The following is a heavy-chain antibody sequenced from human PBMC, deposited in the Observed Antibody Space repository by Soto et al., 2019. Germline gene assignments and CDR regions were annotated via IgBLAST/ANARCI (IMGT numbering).Heavy chain of an antibody. CDR1: GFFFSSYG. CDR3: SRAGIWWDIFRPFDQ. CDR2: ISHDGSNK. D-gene: IGHD5-12*01. Sequence: QVQLVESGGGVVQPGRSLRLSCAASGFFFSSYGLFWVRQAPGKGLESVTFISHDGSNKKYADSVKGRFTISRDNSKNTLYLQMNNLRPEDSAMYYWSRAGIWWDIFRPFDQWGQGTLVTVSS. V-gene: IGHV3-30-3*01. J-gene: IGHJ4*02.